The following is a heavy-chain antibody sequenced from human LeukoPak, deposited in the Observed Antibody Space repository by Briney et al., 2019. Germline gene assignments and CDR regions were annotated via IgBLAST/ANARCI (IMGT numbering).Heavy chain of an antibody. Sequence: ASVKVSCKASGGTFSSYAISWVRQAPGQGLEWMGGIIPIFGTANYAQKFQGRVTNTTDESTSTAYMELSSLRSEDTAVYYCARTMLDYGDYVNWFDPWGQGTLVTVSS. J-gene: IGHJ5*02. CDR1: GGTFSSYA. V-gene: IGHV1-69*05. CDR3: ARTMLDYGDYVNWFDP. CDR2: IIPIFGTA. D-gene: IGHD4-17*01.